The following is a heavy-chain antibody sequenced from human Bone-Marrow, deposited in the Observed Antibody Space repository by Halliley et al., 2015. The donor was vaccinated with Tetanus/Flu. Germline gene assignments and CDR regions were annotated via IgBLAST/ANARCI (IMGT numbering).Heavy chain of an antibody. CDR3: ARGYSEGGA. CDR1: GFTFSTYG. D-gene: IGHD1-1*01. J-gene: IGHJ4*02. CDR2: ISGDGGRT. V-gene: IGHV3-23*01. Sequence: SLRLSCVASGFTFSTYGMSWVRQAPGKGLEWVSGISGDGGRTHYADSVKGRFSISGDNSKNMLFLQMNSLRVEDTAVYYCARGYSEGGAWGLGTRVTVSS.